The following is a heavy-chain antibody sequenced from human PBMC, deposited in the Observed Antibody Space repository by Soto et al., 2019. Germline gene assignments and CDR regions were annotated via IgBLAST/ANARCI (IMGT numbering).Heavy chain of an antibody. V-gene: IGHV3-33*01. CDR1: GFTFSSYG. CDR3: ARDPKVATILFYFDY. CDR2: IWYDGSNK. Sequence: PGGSLRLSCAASGFTFSSYGMHWVRQAPGKGLEWVAVIWYDGSNKYYADSVKGRFTISRDNSKNTLYLQMNSLRAEDTAVYYCARDPKVATILFYFDYWGKGTLVTVSS. D-gene: IGHD5-12*01. J-gene: IGHJ4*02.